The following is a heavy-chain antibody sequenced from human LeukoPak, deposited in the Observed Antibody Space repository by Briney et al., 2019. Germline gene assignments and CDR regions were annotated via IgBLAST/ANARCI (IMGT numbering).Heavy chain of an antibody. Sequence: GGSLRLSCAASGFTFSSYAMHWVRQAPGKGLEWVAVISYDGSNKYYADSVKGRFTISRDNSKNTLYLQMNSLRAEDTAVYYCARRMASYFDYWGQGTLVTVSS. J-gene: IGHJ4*02. CDR3: ARRMASYFDY. CDR2: ISYDGSNK. V-gene: IGHV3-30*04. D-gene: IGHD5-24*01. CDR1: GFTFSSYA.